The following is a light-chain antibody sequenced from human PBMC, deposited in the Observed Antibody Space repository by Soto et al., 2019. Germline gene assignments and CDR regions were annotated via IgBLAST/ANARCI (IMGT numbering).Light chain of an antibody. CDR1: QSISRN. CDR3: QQYNNWPQT. CDR2: RAS. J-gene: IGKJ1*01. V-gene: IGKV3-15*01. Sequence: EIVLTQSPATLSVSPGERATLSCRASQSISRNLAWYQQKPGQAPRLLVYRASTRATGIPARFSGSGSGTEFTLTISSLQPDDFALYYCQQYNNWPQTFGRGTKVE.